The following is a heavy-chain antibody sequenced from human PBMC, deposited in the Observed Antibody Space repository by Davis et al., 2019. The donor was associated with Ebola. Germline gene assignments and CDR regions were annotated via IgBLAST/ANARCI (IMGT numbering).Heavy chain of an antibody. J-gene: IGHJ4*02. CDR1: GFTFSNYG. CDR2: IQFDGFNK. CDR3: ASIVRRLATAWDDY. V-gene: IGHV3-30*02. Sequence: GESLKISCAASGFTFSNYGMHWVRQAPGKGLEWVTFIQFDGFNKYYTDSVKGRFTISRHNSKNTLYLQMNSLRAEDTAVYYCASIVRRLATAWDDYWGQGTLVTVSS. D-gene: IGHD5-18*01.